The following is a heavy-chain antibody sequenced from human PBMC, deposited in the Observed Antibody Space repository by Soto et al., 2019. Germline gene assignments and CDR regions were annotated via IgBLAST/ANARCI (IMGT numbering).Heavy chain of an antibody. CDR2: IWYDGSNK. D-gene: IGHD3-16*01. CDR3: ARDRWLYDYIWGSFPKILDY. CDR1: GFTFSSYG. J-gene: IGHJ4*02. Sequence: GGSLRLSCAASGFTFSSYGMHWVRQAPGKGLEWVAVIWYDGSNKYYADSVKGRFTISRDNSKNTLYLQMNSLRAEDTAVYYCARDRWLYDYIWGSFPKILDYWGQGTLVTVSS. V-gene: IGHV3-33*01.